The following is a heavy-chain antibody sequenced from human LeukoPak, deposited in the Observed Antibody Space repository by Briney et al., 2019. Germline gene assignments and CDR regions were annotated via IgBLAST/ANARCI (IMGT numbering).Heavy chain of an antibody. Sequence: SETLSLTCTVSGGSISSGSHYWGWIRQPPGKGLEVIGSISYSGSTYYNPSLKSRVTISVYTSTTTNQISLKLSSVTAADTAVYYCARVLLNYISPIDNWGQGTLVTVSS. CDR1: GGSISSGSHY. D-gene: IGHD1-7*01. CDR2: ISYSGST. CDR3: ARVLLNYISPIDN. V-gene: IGHV4-39*01. J-gene: IGHJ4*02.